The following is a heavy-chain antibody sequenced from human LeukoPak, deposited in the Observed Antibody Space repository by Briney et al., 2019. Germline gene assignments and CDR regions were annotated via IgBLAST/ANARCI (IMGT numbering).Heavy chain of an antibody. Sequence: ASVKVSCKASGYTFTGYYMHWGRQAPGQGLEWMGWINPNSGGTNYAQKFQGRVTMTRDTSISTAHMELSRLRSDDTAVYYCASGKLLWFGELPQYYYYGMDVWGQGTTVTVSS. CDR1: GYTFTGYY. CDR3: ASGKLLWFGELPQYYYYGMDV. CDR2: INPNSGGT. D-gene: IGHD3-10*01. V-gene: IGHV1-2*02. J-gene: IGHJ6*02.